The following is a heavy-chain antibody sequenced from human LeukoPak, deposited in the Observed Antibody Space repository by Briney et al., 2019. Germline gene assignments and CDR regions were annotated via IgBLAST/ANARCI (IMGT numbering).Heavy chain of an antibody. Sequence: PGGSLRLSCAASGSTFSSYGMSWVRQAPGKGLEWVSTITDNGGTSYYADSVKGRFTISRDSSKNMLYLQMNSVRVEDTALYYCAKLIPYSGWPYDYWGQGTLVTVSS. J-gene: IGHJ4*02. CDR3: AKLIPYSGWPYDY. D-gene: IGHD5-12*01. CDR2: ITDNGGTS. V-gene: IGHV3-23*01. CDR1: GSTFSSYG.